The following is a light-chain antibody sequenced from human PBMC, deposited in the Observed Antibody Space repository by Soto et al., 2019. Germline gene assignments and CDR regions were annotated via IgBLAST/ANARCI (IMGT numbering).Light chain of an antibody. CDR1: QSVLFGSNNKKY. CDR2: WAS. V-gene: IGKV4-1*01. J-gene: IGKJ5*01. Sequence: DIVMTQSPDSLAVSLGERATINCKSSQSVLFGSNNKKYLAWYQQKPGQPPKXXXYWASTRESGVPDRFSGSGSGTDFTLTISSLKDEDVAVYYCQQYYSSTLTFGQGTRLEIK. CDR3: QQYYSSTLT.